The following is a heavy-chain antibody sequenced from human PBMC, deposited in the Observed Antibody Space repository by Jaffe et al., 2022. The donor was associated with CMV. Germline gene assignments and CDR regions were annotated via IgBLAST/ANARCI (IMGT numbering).Heavy chain of an antibody. CDR1: GGSISNSVYY. D-gene: IGHD2-2*01. CDR2: IYYSGTT. J-gene: IGHJ5*02. V-gene: IGHV4-39*01. Sequence: QLQLQESGPGLVKPSETLSLSCTVSGGSISNSVYYWGWIRQPPGKGLEWIGSIYYSGTTYYNPSLESRVTISVDTTKNHFSLKLTSVTVADTAVYYCARHQGRSIPGACWFAPWGPGTLVTVSS. CDR3: ARHQGRSIPGACWFAP.